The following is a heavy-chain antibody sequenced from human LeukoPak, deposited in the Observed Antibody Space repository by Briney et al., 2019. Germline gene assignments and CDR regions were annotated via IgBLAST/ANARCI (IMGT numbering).Heavy chain of an antibody. CDR1: GYSFTSYW. Sequence: GESLKISCKGSGYSFTSYWIGWVRQMPGKGLEWMGIIYPGDSDTRYSPPFQGQVTISADKSISTAYLQWSSLKASDTAMYYCARRFFGSWDAFDIWGQGTMVSMSS. CDR3: ARRFFGSWDAFDI. CDR2: IYPGDSDT. J-gene: IGHJ3*02. V-gene: IGHV5-51*01. D-gene: IGHD3-3*01.